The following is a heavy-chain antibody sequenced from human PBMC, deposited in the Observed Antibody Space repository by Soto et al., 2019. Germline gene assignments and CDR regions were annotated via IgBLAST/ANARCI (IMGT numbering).Heavy chain of an antibody. CDR1: GFTFSSYW. V-gene: IGHV3-7*01. Sequence: GGSLRLSXAASGFTFSSYWMSWVRQAPGKGLEWVANIKQDGSEKYYVDSVKGRFTISRDNSKNTLYLQMNSLRAEDTAVYYCARDWYYDFWSGYFDYWGQGTLVTVSS. D-gene: IGHD3-3*01. J-gene: IGHJ4*02. CDR3: ARDWYYDFWSGYFDY. CDR2: IKQDGSEK.